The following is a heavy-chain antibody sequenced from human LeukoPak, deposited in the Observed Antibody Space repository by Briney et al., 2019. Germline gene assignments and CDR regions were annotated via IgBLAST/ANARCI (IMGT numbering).Heavy chain of an antibody. CDR1: GGSFSSYY. Sequence: SETLSLTCAVYGGSFSSYYWGWIRQPPGKGLEWIGSIYYSGSTYYNPSLKSRVTISVDTSKNQFSLKLSSVTAADTAVYYCARVFQYYDILIDAFDIWGQGTMVTVSS. CDR3: ARVFQYYDILIDAFDI. V-gene: IGHV4-39*07. D-gene: IGHD3-9*01. CDR2: IYYSGST. J-gene: IGHJ3*02.